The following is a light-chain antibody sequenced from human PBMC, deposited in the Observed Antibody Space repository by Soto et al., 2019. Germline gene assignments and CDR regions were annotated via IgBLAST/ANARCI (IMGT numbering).Light chain of an antibody. CDR2: DAY. Sequence: EVVLTQSPVTLSLSPVERATIACRASQSFRGLLAWYQQKPGQAPRLLIYDAYNRATGIPPRFSGSGSGTDFTLTISSLEPEDSAVYYCQQRHMWPITFGQGTRLEIK. V-gene: IGKV3-11*01. CDR3: QQRHMWPIT. J-gene: IGKJ5*01. CDR1: QSFRGL.